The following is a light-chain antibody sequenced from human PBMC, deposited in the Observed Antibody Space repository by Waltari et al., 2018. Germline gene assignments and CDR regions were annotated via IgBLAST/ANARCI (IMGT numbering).Light chain of an antibody. V-gene: IGKV3-11*01. J-gene: IGKJ1*01. CDR2: DAS. CDR1: QTVSTY. CDR3: LQRSLWPWT. Sequence: EIVLTQSPGTLSLSPGEGATLSCRASQTVSTYLAWFQQKPGQAPRLLIYDASNRAPGIPARFSGSGSGTDFSLTISSLEPEDFAVYYCLQRSLWPWTFGQGTKVAVK.